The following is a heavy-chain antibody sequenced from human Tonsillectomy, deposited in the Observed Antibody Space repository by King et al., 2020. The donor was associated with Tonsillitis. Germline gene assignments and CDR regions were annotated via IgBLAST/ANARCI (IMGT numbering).Heavy chain of an antibody. V-gene: IGHV4-61*02. CDR1: GGSISSGSYY. D-gene: IGHD5-12*01. CDR2: IYTSGST. Sequence: QVQLQESGPGLVKPSQTLSLTCNVSGGSISSGSYYWSWIRQPAGKGLEWIGRIYTSGSTNYNPSLKSRVTMSVDTSKNQFSLKLSSVTAADTAVYYCAREEGIVATLDYWGQGPLVTVPS. J-gene: IGHJ4*02. CDR3: AREEGIVATLDY.